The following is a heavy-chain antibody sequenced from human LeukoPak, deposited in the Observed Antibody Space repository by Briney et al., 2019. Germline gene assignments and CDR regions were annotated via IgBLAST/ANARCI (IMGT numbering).Heavy chain of an antibody. V-gene: IGHV3-30*02. J-gene: IGHJ5*02. CDR1: GFMFSPNA. CDR2: IRYDGSNT. CDR3: APWLADNWFDP. D-gene: IGHD3-9*01. Sequence: GGSLRLSFAASGFMFSPNAMPWFRQAPAKGREWVAFIRYDGSNTHYADSVKDRFTISRDNSKNTLYLQMNSLRAEDTAVYYCAPWLADNWFDPWGQGTLVTVSS.